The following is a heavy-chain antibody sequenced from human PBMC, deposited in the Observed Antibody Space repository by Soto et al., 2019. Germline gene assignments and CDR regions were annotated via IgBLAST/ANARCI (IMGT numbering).Heavy chain of an antibody. V-gene: IGHV3-74*01. J-gene: IGHJ4*02. CDR1: GFTYSSYW. D-gene: IGHD2-15*01. CDR3: ARHVAGNRDY. CDR2: INSDGSST. Sequence: EVQLVESGGGLVQPGGSLRLSFAASGFTYSSYWLPWVRQPPGKGLVWVSRINSDGSSTSYADSVKGRFTISRDNAKNTLYLQMNSLGAEDTAVYYCARHVAGNRDYWGQGTLVTVSS.